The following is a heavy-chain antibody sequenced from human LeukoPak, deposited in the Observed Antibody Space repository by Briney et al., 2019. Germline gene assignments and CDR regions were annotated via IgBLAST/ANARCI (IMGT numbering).Heavy chain of an antibody. CDR3: TRVGYIDEGIDY. D-gene: IGHD5-24*01. CDR1: GFPFSSYW. V-gene: IGHV3-7*04. CDR2: IKQDGSKK. J-gene: IGHJ4*02. Sequence: PGGSLRLSCVASGFPFSSYWMTWVRQAPGKGLEWVANIKQDGSKKSYVDSVKGRFTISRDNAKNSLYLQMNSPRAEDTAIYYCTRVGYIDEGIDYWGQGTLVTVPS.